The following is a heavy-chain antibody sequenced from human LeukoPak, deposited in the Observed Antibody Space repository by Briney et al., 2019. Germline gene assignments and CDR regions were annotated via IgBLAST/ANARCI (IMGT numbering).Heavy chain of an antibody. CDR1: GFTFSSYW. J-gene: IGHJ4*02. D-gene: IGHD3-10*01. CDR2: IKQDGSEK. CDR3: AKDRGNYYTFDY. Sequence: GGSLRLSCAASGFTFSSYWMSWVRQAPGKGLEWVSNIKQDGSEKYYVDSVKGRFTISRDNAKNSLYLQMNSLRAEDTAVYYCAKDRGNYYTFDYWGQGTLVTVSS. V-gene: IGHV3-7*03.